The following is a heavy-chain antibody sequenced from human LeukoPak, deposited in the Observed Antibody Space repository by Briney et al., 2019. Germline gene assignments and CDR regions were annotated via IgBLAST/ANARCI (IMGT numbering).Heavy chain of an antibody. V-gene: IGHV4-34*01. J-gene: IGHJ4*02. CDR1: GGSFSGYY. D-gene: IGHD1/OR15-1a*01. CDR3: ARMAGTGTPYRGNFDY. Sequence: SETLSLTCAVYGGSFSGYYWSWIRQPPGKGLEWIGEINHSGGTNYNPSLKSRVTISVDTSKNQFSLKLSSVTAADTAVYYCARMAGTGTPYRGNFDYWGQGTLVTVSS. CDR2: INHSGGT.